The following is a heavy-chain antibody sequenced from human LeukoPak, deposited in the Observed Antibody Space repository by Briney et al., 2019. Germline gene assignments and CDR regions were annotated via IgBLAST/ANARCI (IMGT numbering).Heavy chain of an antibody. Sequence: ASVKVSCKASGYTFASYSITWVRQAPGQGLEWMGWISVYNGNTNYAQKLQGRVTMTTDTSTSTAYMKLRSLRSDDTAMCYCARALYSSSWYFDYWGQGTLVTVSS. J-gene: IGHJ4*02. V-gene: IGHV1-18*01. CDR1: GYTFASYS. CDR3: ARALYSSSWYFDY. D-gene: IGHD6-13*01. CDR2: ISVYNGNT.